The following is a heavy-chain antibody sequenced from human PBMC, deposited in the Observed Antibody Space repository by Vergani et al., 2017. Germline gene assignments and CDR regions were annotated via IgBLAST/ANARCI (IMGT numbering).Heavy chain of an antibody. CDR3: ARVKTETNGHLYYYYYMDV. D-gene: IGHD2-8*01. CDR1: GGSFTSYH. CDR2: IDHTGRP. J-gene: IGHJ6*03. Sequence: QVQLQQWGGGLLKPSETLSLTCVVNGGSFTSYHWTWIRQSPGEGLEWVGDIDHTGRPDYNPSLKSRRNMSVDKSRNQFSLTLNSVTATDTAIYFCARVKTETNGHLYYYYYMDVWGQGTEVTVS. V-gene: IGHV4-34*01.